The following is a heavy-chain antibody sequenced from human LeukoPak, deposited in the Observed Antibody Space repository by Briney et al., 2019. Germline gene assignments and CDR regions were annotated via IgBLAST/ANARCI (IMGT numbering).Heavy chain of an antibody. Sequence: GGSLRLSCAASGFTVSSNYMSWVRQAPGKGLEWVSVIYSGGSTYYADSVKGRFTTSRDNSKNTLYLQMNSLRAEDTAVYYCARDRSIEMATILDYWGQGTLVTVSS. CDR3: ARDRSIEMATILDY. V-gene: IGHV3-53*01. D-gene: IGHD5-24*01. CDR1: GFTVSSNY. J-gene: IGHJ4*02. CDR2: IYSGGST.